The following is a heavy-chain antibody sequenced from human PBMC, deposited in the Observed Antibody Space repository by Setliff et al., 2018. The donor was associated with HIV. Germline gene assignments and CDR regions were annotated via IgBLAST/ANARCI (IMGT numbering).Heavy chain of an antibody. J-gene: IGHJ5*02. CDR2: INGDGDST. Sequence: GGSLRLSCAASGFTFSFHAMTWVRQAPGKGLEWVSGINGDGDSTYYADSVKGRFTVSRDNSKDTLTLQMNDLRAEDTGLYYCAKDYTTTFWEYNWFDVWGQGTQVTVSS. CDR3: AKDYTTTFWEYNWFDV. D-gene: IGHD3-3*01. V-gene: IGHV3-23*01. CDR1: GFTFSFHA.